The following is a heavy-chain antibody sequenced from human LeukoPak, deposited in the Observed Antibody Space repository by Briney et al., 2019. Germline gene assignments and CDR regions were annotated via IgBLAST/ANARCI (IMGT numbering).Heavy chain of an antibody. CDR2: IKQDGSEK. D-gene: IGHD2-21*01. CDR1: GFTFSSYW. Sequence: GGSLRLSCAASGFTFSSYWMSWVRQAPGKGLEWVANIKQDGSEKYYVDSVKGRFTISRDNAKNSLYLQMNSLRAEDTAVYYCAKDRPGWYCGGDCFYFDYWGQGTLVTVSS. J-gene: IGHJ4*02. V-gene: IGHV3-7*03. CDR3: AKDRPGWYCGGDCFYFDY.